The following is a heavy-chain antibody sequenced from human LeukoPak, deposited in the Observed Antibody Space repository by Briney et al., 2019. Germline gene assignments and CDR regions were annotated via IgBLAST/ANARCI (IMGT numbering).Heavy chain of an antibody. CDR1: GFTVSSNY. Sequence: PGGSLRLSCAASGFTVSSNYMSWVRQAPGKGLEWVSVIYSGGSTYYADSVKGRFTISRDNSKNTLYLQMNSLRAEDTAVYYCARTQGLSSGFSYFDYWGQGTLVTVSS. V-gene: IGHV3-66*02. J-gene: IGHJ4*02. CDR2: IYSGGST. D-gene: IGHD6-19*01. CDR3: ARTQGLSSGFSYFDY.